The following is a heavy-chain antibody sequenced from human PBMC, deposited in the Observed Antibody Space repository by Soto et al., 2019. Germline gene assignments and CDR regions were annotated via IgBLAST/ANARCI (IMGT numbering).Heavy chain of an antibody. V-gene: IGHV3-9*01. Sequence: DVQLVESGGGLVQPGRSLRLSCAASGFTFDDYAMHWVRQAPGKGLEWVSGISWNSNNVVYVDSVKGRFTISRDNAKNSLYLQMNSLRAEDTAWYYCAKGGEGYCSSGNCYFDYWGQGTLVTVSS. CDR1: GFTFDDYA. D-gene: IGHD2-15*01. CDR3: AKGGEGYCSSGNCYFDY. CDR2: ISWNSNNV. J-gene: IGHJ4*02.